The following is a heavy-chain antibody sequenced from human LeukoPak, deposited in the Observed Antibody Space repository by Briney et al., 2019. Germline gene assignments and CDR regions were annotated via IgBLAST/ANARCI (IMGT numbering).Heavy chain of an antibody. CDR3: ARARLNRVRGFDP. Sequence: GASVKVSCKASGYTFTSYDINWVRQATGQGLEWMGWINPNSGGTNYAQKFQGRVTMTRDTSISTAYMELSRLRSDDTAVYYCARARLNRVRGFDPWGQGTLVTVSS. D-gene: IGHD3-10*01. V-gene: IGHV1-2*02. CDR2: INPNSGGT. CDR1: GYTFTSYD. J-gene: IGHJ5*02.